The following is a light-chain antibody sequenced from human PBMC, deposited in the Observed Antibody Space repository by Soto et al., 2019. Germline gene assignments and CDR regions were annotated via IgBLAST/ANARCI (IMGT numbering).Light chain of an antibody. V-gene: IGLV2-14*01. CDR1: SSDVGYYNY. CDR3: TSYPSSKTWV. Sequence: QSALTQPASVSGSPGQSITISCTGTSSDVGYYNYVSWYQQHPGKAPKLLIYEVRNRPSGVSDRFSGSKAGNTASLTISGLQADDEADYYCTSYPSSKTWVFGGGTKLTVL. CDR2: EVR. J-gene: IGLJ3*02.